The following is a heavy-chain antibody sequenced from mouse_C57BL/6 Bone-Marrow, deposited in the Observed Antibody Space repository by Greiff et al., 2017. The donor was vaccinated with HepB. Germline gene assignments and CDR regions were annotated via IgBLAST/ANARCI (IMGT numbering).Heavy chain of an antibody. V-gene: IGHV14-4*01. Sequence: EVQLQQSGAELVRPGASVKLSCTASGFNIKDDYMHWVKQRPEQGLEWIGWIDPENGDTEYASKFQGKATITADTATNTAYLQLSSLTAEDTAVYYWTTIIRGDGGQGTTLTVSS. CDR2: IDPENGDT. CDR3: TTIIRGD. CDR1: GFNIKDDY. J-gene: IGHJ2*01.